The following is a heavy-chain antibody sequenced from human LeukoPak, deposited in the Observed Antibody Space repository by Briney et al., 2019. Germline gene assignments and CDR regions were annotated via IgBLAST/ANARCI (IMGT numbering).Heavy chain of an antibody. CDR2: ISDTGRT. J-gene: IGHJ4*02. V-gene: IGHV3-23*01. CDR1: GLPFSSCA. D-gene: IGHD1-14*01. Sequence: GGSLSLSCAASGLPFSSCAMYWVRQAPGKGLEWVTSISDTGRTYYADSVKGRFTISRDNSKNTLQLQMSSLGAEDTAVYYCATRPPPHQLAPLDFWGQGILVIVSS. CDR3: ATRPPPHQLAPLDF.